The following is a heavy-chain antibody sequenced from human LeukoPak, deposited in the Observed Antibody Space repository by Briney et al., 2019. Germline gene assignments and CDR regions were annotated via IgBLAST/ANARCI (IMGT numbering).Heavy chain of an antibody. CDR1: GFIFNIYG. V-gene: IGHV3-23*01. D-gene: IGHD3-16*02. J-gene: IGHJ4*02. Sequence: GGSLGLSCEASGFIFNIYGMSWVRQAPMKGLEWVSSISGSAGSASYADSVKGRFTMSRDSSKKTVYLQMNSLRAEDTAVYYCVKDQDEDWGSHRRSPFDNWGQGTLVTVSS. CDR3: VKDQDEDWGSHRRSPFDN. CDR2: ISGSAGSA.